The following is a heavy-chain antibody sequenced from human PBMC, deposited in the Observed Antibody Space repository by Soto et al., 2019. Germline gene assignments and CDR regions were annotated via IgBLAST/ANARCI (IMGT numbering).Heavy chain of an antibody. V-gene: IGHV1-69*01. J-gene: IGHJ5*02. CDR1: GGTFSSYA. D-gene: IGHD3-16*01. Sequence: QVQLVQSGAEVKKPGSSVTVSCKASGGTFSSYAISWVRQAPGQGLEWMGGIIPIFGTANYAQKLQGRVTITADESTSTAYMELSSLRSEDTAVYYCARDRPPGGDWFDPWGQGTLVTVSS. CDR2: IIPIFGTA. CDR3: ARDRPPGGDWFDP.